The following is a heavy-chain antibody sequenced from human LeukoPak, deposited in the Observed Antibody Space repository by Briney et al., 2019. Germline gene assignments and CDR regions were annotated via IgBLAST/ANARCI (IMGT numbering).Heavy chain of an antibody. CDR1: GGSISSYY. Sequence: SETLSLTCTVSGGSISSYYWSWIRQPPGKGLEGIGYIYYSGSTNYNPSLKSRVTISVDTSKNQFSLKLSSVTAADTAVYYCARHRSSGWYPYFDYWGQGTLVTVSS. CDR2: IYYSGST. V-gene: IGHV4-59*08. J-gene: IGHJ4*02. CDR3: ARHRSSGWYPYFDY. D-gene: IGHD6-19*01.